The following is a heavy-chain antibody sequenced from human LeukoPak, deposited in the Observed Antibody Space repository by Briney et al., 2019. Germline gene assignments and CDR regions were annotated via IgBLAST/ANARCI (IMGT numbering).Heavy chain of an antibody. J-gene: IGHJ4*02. Sequence: PGGSLRLSCAAPGFTFSSYSMNWVRQAPGKGLEWVSSISSSSSYIYYADSVKGRFTISRDNVKNSLYLQMNSLRAEDTAVYYCARVPLDNSGYYFDYWGQGTLVTVSS. V-gene: IGHV3-21*01. CDR1: GFTFSSYS. D-gene: IGHD1-1*01. CDR3: ARVPLDNSGYYFDY. CDR2: ISSSSSYI.